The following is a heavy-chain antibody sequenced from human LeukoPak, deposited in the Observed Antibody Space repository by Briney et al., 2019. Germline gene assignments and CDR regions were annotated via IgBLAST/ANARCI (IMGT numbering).Heavy chain of an antibody. CDR2: ISSSSSYI. CDR3: ARDYDSSGYYFSRLYYYYGMDV. V-gene: IGHV3-21*01. D-gene: IGHD3-22*01. J-gene: IGHJ6*02. CDR1: GFTFSSYA. Sequence: GESLRLSCAASGFTFSSYAMNWVRQAPGKGLEWVSSISSSSSYIYYADSVKGRFTISRDNAKNSLYLQMNSLRAEDTAVYYCARDYDSSGYYFSRLYYYYGMDVWGQGTTVTVSS.